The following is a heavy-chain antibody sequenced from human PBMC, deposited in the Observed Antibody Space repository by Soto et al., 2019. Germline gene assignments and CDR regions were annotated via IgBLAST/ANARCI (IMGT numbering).Heavy chain of an antibody. CDR2: IYTSGTT. Sequence: QVQLEESGPGLVKPSATMSLTCSVSFGSITNQFWSWVRQPAGKRLAWIGRIYTSGTTNYNPSLRCLVTMSIDTSTNRFSLRLNSVTAADTGVYDCARDKGPYSAHFYYAYGIDVWCQGTTVTVSS. D-gene: IGHD2-15*01. CDR1: FGSITNQF. CDR3: ARDKGPYSAHFYYAYGIDV. V-gene: IGHV4-4*07. J-gene: IGHJ6*02.